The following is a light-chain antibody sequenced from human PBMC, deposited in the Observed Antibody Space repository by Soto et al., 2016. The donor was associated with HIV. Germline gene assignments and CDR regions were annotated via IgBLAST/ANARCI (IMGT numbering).Light chain of an antibody. J-gene: IGKJ2*01. CDR2: LGS. CDR3: MQALQLLH. V-gene: IGKV2-28*01. Sequence: DIVMTQSPLSLPVTPGEPASISCRSSQSLLHSNGYNYLDWYLQKPGQSPQLLIYLGSNRASGVPDRFSGSGSGTEFYTENQQSGGCGLVGVYYXMQALQLLHFGQGTKLEI. CDR1: QSLLHSNGYNY.